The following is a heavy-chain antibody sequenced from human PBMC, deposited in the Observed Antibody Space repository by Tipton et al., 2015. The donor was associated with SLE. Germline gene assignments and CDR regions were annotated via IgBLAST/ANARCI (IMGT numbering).Heavy chain of an antibody. CDR3: ARDWHYFGTGTYQSGYFDY. Sequence: SLRLSCTASGFTFGDYAMSWVRQAPGKGLEWVGFIRSKAYGGTTEYAASVKGRFTISRDDSKSIAYLQMNSLRAEDTALYYCARDWHYFGTGTYQSGYFDYWGQGTLVTVSS. V-gene: IGHV3-49*04. CDR2: IRSKAYGGTT. CDR1: GFTFGDYA. D-gene: IGHD3-10*01. J-gene: IGHJ4*02.